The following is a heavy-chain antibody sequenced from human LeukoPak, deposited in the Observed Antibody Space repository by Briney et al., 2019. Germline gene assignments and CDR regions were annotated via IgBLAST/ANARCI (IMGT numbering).Heavy chain of an antibody. D-gene: IGHD3-9*01. CDR3: ARDRYDILTGYYPFDY. CDR1: GFTFSSYA. Sequence: GSLRLSCAASGFTFSSYAMSWVRQAPGKGLEWVSAISGSGGSTYYADSVKGRFTISRDNSKNTLYLQMNSLRAEDTAVYYCARDRYDILTGYYPFDYWAQGTLVTVSS. V-gene: IGHV3-23*01. J-gene: IGHJ4*02. CDR2: ISGSGGST.